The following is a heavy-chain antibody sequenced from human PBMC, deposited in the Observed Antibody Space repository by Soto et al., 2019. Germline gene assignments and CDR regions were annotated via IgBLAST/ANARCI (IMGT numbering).Heavy chain of an antibody. J-gene: IGHJ4*02. V-gene: IGHV3-11*01. CDR1: GFTFSDYY. CDR3: ARVSPPPDY. CDR2: ISTSGSTI. Sequence: QVQLVESGGGLVKPGGSLRLSCAASGFTFSDYYMSWIRQAPGKGLEWVSYISTSGSTINYADSVKGRFTISRDNPKNSMYLQMNSVRDEDAAVYYCARVSPPPDYWGQGTLVTVSS.